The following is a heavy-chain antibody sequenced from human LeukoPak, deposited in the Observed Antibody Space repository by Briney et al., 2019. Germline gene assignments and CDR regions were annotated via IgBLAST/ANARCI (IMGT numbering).Heavy chain of an antibody. J-gene: IGHJ5*02. Sequence: ASLKVSCKASGYTFTDYYLHWVRQAPGQGLEWMGWISPKHGGANYAQRFQGRVTMTLDTSSSTAYMEINRLTPDDTAVYYCARGGRTTFGDSQGFDPWGQGTLVTVAS. CDR2: ISPKHGGA. V-gene: IGHV1-2*02. CDR3: ARGGRTTFGDSQGFDP. D-gene: IGHD3-10*01. CDR1: GYTFTDYY.